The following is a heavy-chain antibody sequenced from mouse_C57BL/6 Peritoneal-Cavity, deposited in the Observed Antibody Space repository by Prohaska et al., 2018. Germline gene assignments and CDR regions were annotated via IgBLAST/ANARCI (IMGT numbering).Heavy chain of an antibody. J-gene: IGHJ1*03. CDR3: ARSWEGYFDV. Sequence: HGKSLEWIGVINPYNGCTSYNQKFKGKATLTVDKSSSTAYMELNSLTSEDSAVYYCARSWEGYFDVWGTGTTVTVSS. CDR2: INPYNGCT. V-gene: IGHV1-19*01. D-gene: IGHD4-1*01.